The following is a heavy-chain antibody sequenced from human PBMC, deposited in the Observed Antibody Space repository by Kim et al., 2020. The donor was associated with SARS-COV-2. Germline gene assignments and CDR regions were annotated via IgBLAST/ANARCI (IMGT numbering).Heavy chain of an antibody. V-gene: IGHV3-49*04. CDR3: TSIQYGNGWPLPFFD. CDR1: GFTFGDYA. J-gene: IGHJ4*01. D-gene: IGHD6-19*01. Sequence: GGSLRLSCTTSGFTFGDYAMSWVRRTPGEGLEWVGFIRSNSDGGTTEYAASVKGRFSLSRDDSKSIAYLQMNSLKSEDTGVYYCTSIQYGNGWPLPFFD. CDR2: IRSNSDGGTT.